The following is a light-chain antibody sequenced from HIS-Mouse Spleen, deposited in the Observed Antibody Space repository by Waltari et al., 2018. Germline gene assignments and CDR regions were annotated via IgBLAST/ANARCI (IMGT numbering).Light chain of an antibody. CDR2: AAA. CDR3: QQLNSYPPT. Sequence: DIQMTQSPSTLSASVGDRVTITCRASQGISSYLAWYQQKPGKAPKLLIYAAATLQSWGPSRFSGSGSGTEFTLTISSLQPEDFATYYCQQLNSYPPTFGQGTKVEIK. CDR1: QGISSY. V-gene: IGKV1-9*01. J-gene: IGKJ1*01.